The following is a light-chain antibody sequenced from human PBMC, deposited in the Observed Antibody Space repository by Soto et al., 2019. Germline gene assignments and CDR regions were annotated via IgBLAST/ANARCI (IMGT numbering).Light chain of an antibody. V-gene: IGLV2-8*01. Sequence: QSVLTQPPSASGSPGQSVTISCTGTSSDVGAYRYVSWYQHHPGKAPKLMIYEVTKRPSGVPSRFSGSKSGNTASLTVSGLQPEDEADYYCASYAGSNNFVCGTGTKLTVL. CDR1: SSDVGAYRY. CDR3: ASYAGSNNFV. CDR2: EVT. J-gene: IGLJ1*01.